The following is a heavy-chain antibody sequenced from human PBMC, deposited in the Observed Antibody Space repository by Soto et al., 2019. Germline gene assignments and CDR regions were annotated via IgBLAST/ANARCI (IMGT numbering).Heavy chain of an antibody. V-gene: IGHV3-66*01. D-gene: IGHD1-7*01. CDR1: GFTVDSSY. CDR3: AREEELRSGLALDC. CDR2: IYGTGST. J-gene: IGHJ4*02. Sequence: EVQLVESGGGLVQPGGSLRLFCAASGFTVDSSYMSWVRQPPGKGLEWVSVIYGTGSTHYADSVKGRFTISRDNSKNTLYLQMNSLSVEDTAVYYCAREEELRSGLALDCWGQGALVTVSS.